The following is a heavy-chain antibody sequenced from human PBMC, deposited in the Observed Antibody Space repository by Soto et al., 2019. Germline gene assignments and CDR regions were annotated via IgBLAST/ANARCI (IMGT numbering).Heavy chain of an antibody. CDR3: ARSLYSGSYANWFDP. V-gene: IGHV4-59*01. D-gene: IGHD1-26*01. CDR1: GGSISSYY. Sequence: SETLSLTCTVSGGSISSYYWSWIRQPPGKGLEYIGYIYYSGSTNYNPSLKSRVTISVDTSKKQFSLKLSSVTAADTAVYYCARSLYSGSYANWFDPWGQGTLVTVSS. CDR2: IYYSGST. J-gene: IGHJ5*02.